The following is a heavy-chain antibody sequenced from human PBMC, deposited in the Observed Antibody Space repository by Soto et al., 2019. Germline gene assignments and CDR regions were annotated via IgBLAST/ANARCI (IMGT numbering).Heavy chain of an antibody. J-gene: IGHJ4*02. CDR3: ARDNGYSYGYNLDH. CDR2: FSYGGGT. V-gene: IGHV4-59*01. Sequence: SETLSLTCTVSGGSISDYYWSWIRQPPGKGLEWIGYFSYGGGTNNSPSLKSRVTISVDTSKNQFSLKLTSVTAADTAVYYCARDNGYSYGYNLDHWGQGTLVTVSS. CDR1: GGSISDYY. D-gene: IGHD5-18*01.